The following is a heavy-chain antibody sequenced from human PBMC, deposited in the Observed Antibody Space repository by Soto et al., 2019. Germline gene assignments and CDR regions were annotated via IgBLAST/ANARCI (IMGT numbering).Heavy chain of an antibody. CDR3: ARQPLSDSSGYMSYYFDY. CDR1: GGSISSGGYY. V-gene: IGHV4-31*03. Sequence: QVQLQESGPGLVKPSQTLSLTCTVSGGSISSGGYYWSWIRQHPGKGLEWIGYIYYSGSTYYNPSLKSRVTISVDTSKNQFSLKLSSVTAADTAVYYCARQPLSDSSGYMSYYFDYWGQGTLVTVSS. CDR2: IYYSGST. D-gene: IGHD3-22*01. J-gene: IGHJ4*02.